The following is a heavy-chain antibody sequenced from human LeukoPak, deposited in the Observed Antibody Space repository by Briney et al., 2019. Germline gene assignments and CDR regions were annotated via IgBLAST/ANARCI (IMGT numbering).Heavy chain of an antibody. J-gene: IGHJ4*02. Sequence: ASVKVSCKASGYTFTSYGISWVRQAPGQGLEWMGWISAYNGNTNYAQKLQGRVRMTTDTSASTAYMGLRSLRSDDTAVYYCARGGDIVVVVAATNFDYWGQGTLVTVSS. D-gene: IGHD2-15*01. V-gene: IGHV1-18*01. CDR1: GYTFTSYG. CDR3: ARGGDIVVVVAATNFDY. CDR2: ISAYNGNT.